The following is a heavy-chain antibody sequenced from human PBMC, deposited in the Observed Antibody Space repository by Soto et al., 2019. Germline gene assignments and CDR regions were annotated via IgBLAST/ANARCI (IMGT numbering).Heavy chain of an antibody. Sequence: VASVKVSCKASGYTFTSYYMHWVRQAPGQGLEWMGIINPSGGSTSYAQKFQGRVTMTRDTSTSTVYMELSSLRSEDTSVYYCAREAIVGATNYYYGMDVWGQGTTVTVSS. CDR3: AREAIVGATNYYYGMDV. CDR1: GYTFTSYY. J-gene: IGHJ6*02. CDR2: INPSGGST. D-gene: IGHD1-26*01. V-gene: IGHV1-46*01.